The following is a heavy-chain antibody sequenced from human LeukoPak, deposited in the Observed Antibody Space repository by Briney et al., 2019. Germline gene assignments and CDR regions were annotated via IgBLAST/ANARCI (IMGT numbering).Heavy chain of an antibody. CDR1: GGSISNYY. J-gene: IGHJ5*02. CDR3: ARQYGGFPNWFDP. V-gene: IGHV4-59*08. Sequence: KTSETLSLTCTLSGGSISNYYWSWIRQPPGKGLGWIGYIYDSGSTDYNPSLKNRVTISVDASKNQFSLKLSSVTAADTAVYYCARQYGGFPNWFDPWGQGALVSVSS. CDR2: IYDSGST. D-gene: IGHD5-12*01.